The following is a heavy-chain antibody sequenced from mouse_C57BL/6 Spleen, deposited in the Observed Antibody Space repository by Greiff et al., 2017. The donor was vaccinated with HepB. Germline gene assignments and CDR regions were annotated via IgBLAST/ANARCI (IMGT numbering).Heavy chain of an antibody. CDR2: ISYDGSN. Sequence: ESGPGLVKPSQSLSLTCSVTGYSITSGYYWNWIRQFPGNKLEWMGYISYDGSNNYNPSLKNRISITRDTSKNQFFLKLNSVTTEDTATYYCASGYDYSLFDYWGQGTTLTVSS. V-gene: IGHV3-6*01. CDR3: ASGYDYSLFDY. J-gene: IGHJ2*01. CDR1: GYSITSGYY. D-gene: IGHD2-4*01.